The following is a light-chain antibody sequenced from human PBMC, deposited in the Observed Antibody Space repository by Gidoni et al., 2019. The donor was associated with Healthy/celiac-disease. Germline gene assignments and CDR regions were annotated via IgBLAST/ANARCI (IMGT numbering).Light chain of an antibody. J-gene: IGKJ1*01. CDR2: NAS. CDR3: QQYNNWPRT. Sequence: ELVMTQSPSTLSVSPGDRATLSCRASQSVSSNLAWYQQKPAQAPRLLIYNASTMATGIPSRFSGSGSGTEFTLTISSLQSEDFAIYYCQQYNNWPRTFGQGTKVEIK. CDR1: QSVSSN. V-gene: IGKV3-15*01.